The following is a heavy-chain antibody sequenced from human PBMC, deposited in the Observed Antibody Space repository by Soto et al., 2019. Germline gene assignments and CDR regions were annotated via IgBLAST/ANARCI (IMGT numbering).Heavy chain of an antibody. CDR3: ERHRLGNAGGGHYYYGMDV. J-gene: IGHJ6*04. CDR2: IYPGDSDT. D-gene: IGHD7-27*01. CDR1: GYSSTSYW. Sequence: GEALKISWKGSGYSSTSYWIRWVRQILGKGLEWMRIIYPGDSDTRYSPSFQGQFTISADKSISTAYLQWSSLKASDTATYYFERHRLGNAGGGHYYYGMDVWGKGT. V-gene: IGHV5-51*01.